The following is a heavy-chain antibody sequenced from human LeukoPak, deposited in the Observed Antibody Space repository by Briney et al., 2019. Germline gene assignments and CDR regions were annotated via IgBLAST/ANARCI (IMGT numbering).Heavy chain of an antibody. CDR3: ARGQEVVPAAIPPGQYFDY. Sequence: ASVKVSCKASGYTFTSYYMHWVRQAPGQGLEWMGIINPSGGSTSYAQKFQGRVTMTRDTSTSTVYMELSSLRSEGTAVYYCARGQEVVPAAIPPGQYFDYWGQGTLVTVSS. CDR1: GYTFTSYY. CDR2: INPSGGST. D-gene: IGHD2-2*01. J-gene: IGHJ4*02. V-gene: IGHV1-46*03.